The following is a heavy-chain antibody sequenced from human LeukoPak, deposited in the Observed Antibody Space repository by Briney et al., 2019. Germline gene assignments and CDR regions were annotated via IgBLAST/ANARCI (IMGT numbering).Heavy chain of an antibody. CDR3: ARGGGTYCTNGICYYFDY. CDR2: ISPYSGGT. D-gene: IGHD2-8*01. V-gene: IGHV1-2*02. Sequence: GASVKVSCKASGYTFTSYGISWVRQAPGQGLEWMGWISPYSGGTNYAQKFQGRVTMTRDTSISTAYMELSRLRSDDTAVYSCARGGGTYCTNGICYYFDYWGQGTLVTVSS. CDR1: GYTFTSYG. J-gene: IGHJ4*02.